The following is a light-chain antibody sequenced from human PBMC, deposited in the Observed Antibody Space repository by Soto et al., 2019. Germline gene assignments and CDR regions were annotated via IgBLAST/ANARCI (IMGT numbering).Light chain of an antibody. V-gene: IGLV1-51*01. J-gene: IGLJ2*01. CDR3: ATWDRSLSVGV. CDR1: SSNIGNNY. Sequence: QSVLTQPPPVSAAPGQKVTISCSGSSSNIGNNYVFWYQQLPGTAPKLLIYDNDKRPSGIPDRFSGSKSGTSATLGITGLQTGDEADYYCATWDRSLSVGVFGGGTKLTVL. CDR2: DND.